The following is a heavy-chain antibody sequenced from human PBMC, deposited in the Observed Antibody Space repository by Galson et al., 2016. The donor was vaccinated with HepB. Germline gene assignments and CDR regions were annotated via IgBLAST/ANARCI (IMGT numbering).Heavy chain of an antibody. CDR2: IRGSGTTT. Sequence: SLRLSCAASGVTVSTHGMSWVRQAPGKGLEWVSAIRGSGTTTFYADSVNGRFTISRDKAKNSLYLQMNSLRAEDTAVYYCAREQVPPAWESYYYSYYYGLDVWGQGTTVTVSS. J-gene: IGHJ6*02. V-gene: IGHV3-23*01. CDR3: AREQVPPAWESYYYSYYYGLDV. D-gene: IGHD2-2*01. CDR1: GVTVSTHG.